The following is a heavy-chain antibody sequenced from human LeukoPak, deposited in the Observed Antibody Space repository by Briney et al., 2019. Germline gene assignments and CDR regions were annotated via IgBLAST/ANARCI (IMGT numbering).Heavy chain of an antibody. CDR3: AREKWEPPYYYFGLDV. J-gene: IGHJ6*02. Sequence: SVKVSCKASGGTFSSYAITWVRQAPGQGLEWMGGIIPFFGAPNYAQKFQGRVTLIADESTSTAYMELSSLTSEDTAVYYCAREKWEPPYYYFGLDVWGQGTTVTVSS. CDR1: GGTFSSYA. D-gene: IGHD1-26*01. CDR2: IIPFFGAP. V-gene: IGHV1-69*13.